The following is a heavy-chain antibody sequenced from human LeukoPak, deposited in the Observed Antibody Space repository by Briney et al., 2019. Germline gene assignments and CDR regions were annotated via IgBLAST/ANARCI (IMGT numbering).Heavy chain of an antibody. CDR2: VKSNQDGGIT. V-gene: IGHV3-15*01. D-gene: IGHD2-8*02. J-gene: IGHJ4*02. Sequence: GGSLRLSCTISGNFFPNAWLNWVRQAPGRGLEWVGRVKSNQDGGITDYAAPVQDRFTISRDDSKNTMYLQMNNLKTEDTAVYYWTADRTWCTYNWGQGTLVTVSS. CDR3: TADRTWCTYN. CDR1: GNFFPNAW.